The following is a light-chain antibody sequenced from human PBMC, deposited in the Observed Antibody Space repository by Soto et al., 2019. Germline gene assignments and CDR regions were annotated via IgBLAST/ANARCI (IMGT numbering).Light chain of an antibody. CDR1: QSISSW. CDR2: QAS. CDR3: QQYSSYST. Sequence: DIQMTQSPSTLSASVGDRVTITCRASQSISSWLAWYQQKPGEAPKFLIYQASNLESGVPSRFSGSGYGTEFTLTISNLQPDDFATYYCQQYSSYSTFGQGTRLDIK. V-gene: IGKV1-5*03. J-gene: IGKJ2*01.